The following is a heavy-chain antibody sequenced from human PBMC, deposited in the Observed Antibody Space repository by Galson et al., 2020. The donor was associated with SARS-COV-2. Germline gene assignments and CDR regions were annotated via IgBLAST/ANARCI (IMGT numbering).Heavy chain of an antibody. D-gene: IGHD2-15*01. CDR2: IKSKTDGGTT. V-gene: IGHV3-15*01. Sequence: GGSLRLSCAASGFTFSNAWMSWVRQAPGKGLEWVGRIKSKTDGGTTEYAAPVKGRFTLSRDDSKNTVYLQMNSLKIEDTAMYYCTTNTPTPNFDYWGQGTLVTVSS. J-gene: IGHJ4*02. CDR1: GFTFSNAW. CDR3: TTNTPTPNFDY.